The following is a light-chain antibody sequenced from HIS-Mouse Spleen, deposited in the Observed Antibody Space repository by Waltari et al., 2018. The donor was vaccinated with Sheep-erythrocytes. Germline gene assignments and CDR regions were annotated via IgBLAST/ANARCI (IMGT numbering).Light chain of an antibody. Sequence: QSALTQPASVSGSPGQSITISCTGPSSDVGLYNLVSWYQQHPGKAPKLMIYEGSKRPSGVSNRFSGSKSGNTASLTISGLQAEDEADYYCCSYAGSYNHVFATGTKVTVL. V-gene: IGLV2-23*01. J-gene: IGLJ1*01. CDR3: CSYAGSYNHV. CDR1: SSDVGLYNL. CDR2: EGS.